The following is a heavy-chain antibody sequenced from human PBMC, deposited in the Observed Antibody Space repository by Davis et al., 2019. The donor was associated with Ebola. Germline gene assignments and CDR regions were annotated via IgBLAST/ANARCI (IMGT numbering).Heavy chain of an antibody. Sequence: GESLKISCAASGFTFSGSAMHWVRQASGKGLEWVGRIRSQANSYATAYAASVNGRFTISRDDSKNTAYLQMNSLKTEDTAVYYCTTTILGYCSGGSCTHDDYWGQGTLVTVSS. CDR2: IRSQANSYAT. CDR1: GFTFSGSA. D-gene: IGHD2-15*01. J-gene: IGHJ4*02. CDR3: TTTILGYCSGGSCTHDDY. V-gene: IGHV3-73*01.